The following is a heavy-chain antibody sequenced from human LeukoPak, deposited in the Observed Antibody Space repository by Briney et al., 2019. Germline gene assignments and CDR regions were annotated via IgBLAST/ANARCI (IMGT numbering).Heavy chain of an antibody. CDR1: GGSISSYY. CDR2: IYYSGST. D-gene: IGHD3-3*01. V-gene: IGHV4-59*12. J-gene: IGHJ3*02. Sequence: SETLSLTCTVSGGSISSYYWSWIRQPPGKGLEWIGYIYYSGSTYYNPSLKSRVTISVDTSKNQFSLKLSSVTAADTAVYYCARNYDFWSGYLDAFDIWGQGTMVTVSS. CDR3: ARNYDFWSGYLDAFDI.